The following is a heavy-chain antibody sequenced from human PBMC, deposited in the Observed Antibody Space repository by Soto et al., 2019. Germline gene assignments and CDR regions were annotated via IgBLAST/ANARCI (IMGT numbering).Heavy chain of an antibody. CDR1: GFSLSKARMG. J-gene: IGHJ4*02. CDR3: ARALREELPIYYFDS. Sequence: QVTLKESGPVLVKPTETLTLICTVSGFSLSKARMGVSWIRQPPGKALEWLAHIFWNDERSYNTSLKSRLTISRDTSKSQVVLTMTNVDPVDTGTYFCARALREELPIYYFDSWCQGTLVTVSS. D-gene: IGHD1-7*01. V-gene: IGHV2-26*01. CDR2: IFWNDER.